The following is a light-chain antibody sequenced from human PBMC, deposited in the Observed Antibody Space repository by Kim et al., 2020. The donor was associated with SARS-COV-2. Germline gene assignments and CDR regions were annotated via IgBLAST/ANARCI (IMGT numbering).Light chain of an antibody. CDR3: QQYSSSPAT. J-gene: IGKJ1*01. V-gene: IGKV3-20*01. CDR2: GAS. Sequence: SPGENAPPSCRARQSVSSNYLAWYQQKPGQAPRLLIYGASSRATGIPDRFSGSGSGTDFTLTITRLEPEDFAVYYCQQYSSSPATFGQGTKVDIK. CDR1: QSVSSNY.